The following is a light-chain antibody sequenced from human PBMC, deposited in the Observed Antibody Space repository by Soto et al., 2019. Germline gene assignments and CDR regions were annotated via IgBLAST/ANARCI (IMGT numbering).Light chain of an antibody. V-gene: IGKV1-5*03. CDR1: QNIGAW. CDR2: RAS. J-gene: IGKJ2*01. CDR3: QQYNSYSHVYT. Sequence: DIQMTQSPSTLSASVGDRVTITCRASQNIGAWLAWYQQKPGQGPKLLIYRASNLESGVPSRFSGSGSGTQFTLAISRLQPDDFATYYCQQYNSYSHVYTFGPGTRLEIK.